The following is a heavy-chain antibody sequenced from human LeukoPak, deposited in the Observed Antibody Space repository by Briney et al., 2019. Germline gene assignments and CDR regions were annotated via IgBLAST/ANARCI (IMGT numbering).Heavy chain of an antibody. V-gene: IGHV3-48*01. Sequence: PGGSLRLSCAASGFTFNTYTMNWVRQAPGKGLEWVSYISGSSGIIDYADSVRGRFTISRDNAKNSLYLQMNSLRAEDTAVYYCARGSYGMDVWGQGTTVTVSS. J-gene: IGHJ6*02. CDR1: GFTFNTYT. CDR3: ARGSYGMDV. CDR2: ISGSSGII.